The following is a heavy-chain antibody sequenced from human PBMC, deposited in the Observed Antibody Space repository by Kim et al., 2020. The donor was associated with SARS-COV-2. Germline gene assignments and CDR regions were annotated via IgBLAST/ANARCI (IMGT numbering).Heavy chain of an antibody. V-gene: IGHV3-48*02. J-gene: IGHJ4*02. Sequence: YYAESVKGRFTISRDNAKNSLYLQMNSVRDEDTAVYYCARGVGARHAFDYWGQGTLVTVSS. CDR3: ARGVGARHAFDY. D-gene: IGHD1-26*01.